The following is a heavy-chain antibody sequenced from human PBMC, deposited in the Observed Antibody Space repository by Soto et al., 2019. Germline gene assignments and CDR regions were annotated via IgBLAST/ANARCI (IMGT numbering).Heavy chain of an antibody. J-gene: IGHJ4*02. CDR3: TTGPKTYSSGWYFGY. Sequence: PGGSLRLSCAASGFTFSNAWMNWVRQAPGKGLEWVGRIKSKTDGGTTDYAAPVKGRFTISRDDSKNTLYLQMNSLKTEDTAVYYCTTGPKTYSSGWYFGYWGQGTLVTVSS. CDR1: GFTFSNAW. CDR2: IKSKTDGGTT. D-gene: IGHD6-19*01. V-gene: IGHV3-15*07.